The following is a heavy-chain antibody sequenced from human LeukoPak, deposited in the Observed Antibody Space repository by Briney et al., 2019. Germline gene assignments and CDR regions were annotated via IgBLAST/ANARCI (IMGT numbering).Heavy chain of an antibody. CDR3: ARDKDSSGWYGDAFDI. J-gene: IGHJ3*02. CDR1: GFIFSSYW. CDR2: IKQDGSEK. Sequence: GGSLRLSCAASGFIFSSYWMSWVRQAPGKGLEWVANIKQDGSEKYYVDSVKGRFTISRDNAKNSLYLQMNSLRAEDTAVYYCARDKDSSGWYGDAFDIWGQGTMVTVSS. D-gene: IGHD6-19*01. V-gene: IGHV3-7*01.